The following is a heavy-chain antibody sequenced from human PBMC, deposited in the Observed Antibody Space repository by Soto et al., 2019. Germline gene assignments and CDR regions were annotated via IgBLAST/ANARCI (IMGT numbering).Heavy chain of an antibody. D-gene: IGHD3-9*01. CDR2: ISSSSSYI. CDR3: ARDYDILTGYYKGVAFDI. J-gene: IGHJ3*02. CDR1: GFTFSSYS. V-gene: IGHV3-21*01. Sequence: EVQLVESGGGLVKPGGSLRLSCAASGFTFSSYSMNWVRQAPGKGLEWVSSISSSSSYIYYADSVKGRFTISRDNAKNSLYLQMNSLRAEDTAVYYCARDYDILTGYYKGVAFDIWGQGTMVTLSS.